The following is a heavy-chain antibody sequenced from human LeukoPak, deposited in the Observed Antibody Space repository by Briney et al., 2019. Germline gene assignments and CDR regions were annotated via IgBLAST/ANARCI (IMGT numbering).Heavy chain of an antibody. V-gene: IGHV2-26*01. CDR1: GFSLSNARMG. CDR2: IFSNDEK. CDR3: ARIDYYDSSAYYTFGFGY. J-gene: IGHJ4*02. D-gene: IGHD3-22*01. Sequence: SGPTLVNPTETLTLTCTVSGFSLSNARMGVSWIRQPPGKALEWLAHIFSNDEKSYSTSLKSRLTISKDTSKSQVVLTMTNMDPVDTATYYCARIDYYDSSAYYTFGFGYWGQGTLVTVSS.